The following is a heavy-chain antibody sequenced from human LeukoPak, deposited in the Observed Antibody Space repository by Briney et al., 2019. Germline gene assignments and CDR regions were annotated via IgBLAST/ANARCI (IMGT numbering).Heavy chain of an antibody. Sequence: ASVKVSCKVSGYTLIELSMHWVRQAPGKGLEWMGGFDPEDGETTYAQKFQGRVTMTEDTSTDTAYMELSSLRSEDTAVYYCATVKFRSSDFDYWGQGTLVTVSS. CDR2: FDPEDGET. CDR3: ATVKFRSSDFDY. D-gene: IGHD6-6*01. V-gene: IGHV1-24*01. J-gene: IGHJ4*02. CDR1: GYTLIELS.